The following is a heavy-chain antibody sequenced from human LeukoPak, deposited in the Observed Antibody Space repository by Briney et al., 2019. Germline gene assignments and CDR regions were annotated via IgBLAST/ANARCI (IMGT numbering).Heavy chain of an antibody. CDR1: GVSISSYY. J-gene: IGHJ3*02. CDR2: IYYSGST. Sequence: SETLSLTCTVSGVSISSYYWSWIRQPPGKGLEWIGYIYYSGSTNYNPSLKSRVTISVDTSKNQFSLKLSSVTAADTAVYYCARDSGDGDYVDAFDIWGQGTMVTVSS. V-gene: IGHV4-59*01. D-gene: IGHD4-17*01. CDR3: ARDSGDGDYVDAFDI.